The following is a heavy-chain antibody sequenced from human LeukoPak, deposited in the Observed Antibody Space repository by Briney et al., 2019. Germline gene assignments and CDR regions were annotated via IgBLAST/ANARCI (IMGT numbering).Heavy chain of an antibody. Sequence: GGSLRLSCAASGFTFSSLEMIWVRQAPGKGLEWVSYISSGGSTIYYADSVKGRFTLSRDNAKNSLYLQMSSLRAEDTAVYYCAREGSSGFLFDHWGQGTLVTVSS. D-gene: IGHD3-22*01. CDR3: AREGSSGFLFDH. V-gene: IGHV3-48*03. J-gene: IGHJ4*02. CDR1: GFTFSSLE. CDR2: ISSGGSTI.